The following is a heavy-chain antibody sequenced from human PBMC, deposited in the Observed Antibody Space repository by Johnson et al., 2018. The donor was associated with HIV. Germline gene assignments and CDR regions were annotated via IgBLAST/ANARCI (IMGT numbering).Heavy chain of an antibody. Sequence: EVQLVESGGGVVRPGGSLRLSCAASGFTFEDYGMSWVRQAPGKGLEWVSGINWNGGSTGYADSVKGRFSVSRDNSKNTLYLQMNSLRAEDTAVYYCASQVRGLRLGVDAFDIWGQGTLVTVSS. V-gene: IGHV3-20*04. J-gene: IGHJ3*02. CDR1: GFTFEDYG. D-gene: IGHD5-12*01. CDR2: INWNGGST. CDR3: ASQVRGLRLGVDAFDI.